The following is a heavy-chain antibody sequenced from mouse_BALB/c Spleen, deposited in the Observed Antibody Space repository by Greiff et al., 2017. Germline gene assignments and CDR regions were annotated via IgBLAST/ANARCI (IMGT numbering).Heavy chain of an antibody. CDR1: GFTFSSYA. D-gene: IGHD2-1*01. Sequence: VQLKESGGGLVKPGGSLKLSCAASGFTFSSYAMSWVRQTPEKRLEWVASISSGGSTYYPDSVKGRFTISRDNARNILYLQMSSLRSEDTAMYYCARYGNYAFDYWGQGTTLTVSS. J-gene: IGHJ2*01. CDR2: ISSGGST. V-gene: IGHV5-6-5*01. CDR3: ARYGNYAFDY.